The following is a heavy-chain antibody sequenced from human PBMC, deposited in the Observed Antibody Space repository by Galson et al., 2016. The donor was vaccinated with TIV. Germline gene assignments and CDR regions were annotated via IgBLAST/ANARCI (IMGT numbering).Heavy chain of an antibody. V-gene: IGHV3-30*18. CDR3: AKDPRIYGDYLLAYFDY. Sequence: SLRLSCAASGFSFSSYGMHWVRQAPGKGLERVAVILYDGTNKYYADSVKGRFTISRDNSKNTLSLQMNSLGTVDTAVYYCAKDPRIYGDYLLAYFDYWGQGTLVTVSS. J-gene: IGHJ4*02. CDR2: ILYDGTNK. D-gene: IGHD4-17*01. CDR1: GFSFSSYG.